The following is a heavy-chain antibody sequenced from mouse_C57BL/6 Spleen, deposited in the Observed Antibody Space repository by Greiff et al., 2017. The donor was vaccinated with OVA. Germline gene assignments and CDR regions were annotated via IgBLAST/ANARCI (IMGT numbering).Heavy chain of an antibody. CDR3: ARKSNSDAMDY. J-gene: IGHJ4*01. Sequence: VQLQQSGAELARPGASVKMSCKASGYTFTSYTMHWVKQRPGQGLDWIGYINPSSGYTKYNQKFKDKATLTADKSSSTAYMQLSSLTSEDSAVYYCARKSNSDAMDYWGQGTSVTVSS. D-gene: IGHD2-5*01. V-gene: IGHV1-4*01. CDR1: GYTFTSYT. CDR2: INPSSGYT.